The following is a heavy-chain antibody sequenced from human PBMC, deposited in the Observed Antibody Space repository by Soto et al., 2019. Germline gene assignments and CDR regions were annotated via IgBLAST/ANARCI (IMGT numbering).Heavy chain of an antibody. CDR3: ARQPTTGDTDLWFDP. CDR2: IFYSGST. CDR1: GGSISSYY. V-gene: IGHV4-59*04. D-gene: IGHD2-21*01. J-gene: IGHJ5*02. Sequence: SETLSLTCTVSGGSISSYYWSWIRQPPGKGLEWLANIFYSGSTFYNPSPASRVSVSVDTSKNEFSLKLRSVTAADTAVYYCARQPTTGDTDLWFDPWGQGTLVTVSS.